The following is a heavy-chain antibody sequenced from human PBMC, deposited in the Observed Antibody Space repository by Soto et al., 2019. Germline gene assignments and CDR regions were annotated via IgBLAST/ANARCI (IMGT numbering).Heavy chain of an antibody. CDR3: ASGSGTTFEFDY. Sequence: QVQLVQSGAEVKKPGASVKVSCKASGYTFTSYAMHWVRQAPGQRLEWMGWINAGYGNTKYSQKFQGRVTITRDTSASTAYMELSSLRSEDTAVYYCASGSGTTFEFDYWGQGTLVTVSS. J-gene: IGHJ4*02. V-gene: IGHV1-3*01. D-gene: IGHD1-7*01. CDR1: GYTFTSYA. CDR2: INAGYGNT.